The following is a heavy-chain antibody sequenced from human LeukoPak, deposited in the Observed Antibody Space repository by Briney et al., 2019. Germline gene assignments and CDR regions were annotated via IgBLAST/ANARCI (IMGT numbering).Heavy chain of an antibody. CDR1: GGTFSSYA. V-gene: IGHV1-69*05. J-gene: IGHJ3*02. CDR3: ARVYGSEGDAFDI. D-gene: IGHD3-10*01. Sequence: SVKVSCKAPGGTFSSYAISWVRQAPGQGLEWMGGIIPIFGTANYAQKFQGRVTITTDESTSTAYMELSSLRSEDTAVYYCARVYGSEGDAFDIWGQGTMVTVSS. CDR2: IIPIFGTA.